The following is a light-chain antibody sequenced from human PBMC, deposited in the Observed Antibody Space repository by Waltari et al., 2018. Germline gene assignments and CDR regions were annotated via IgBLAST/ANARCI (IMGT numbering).Light chain of an antibody. CDR3: QQRSAWPGT. Sequence: EIVLTQSPATLSLYPGERATLSCRASQSVYNYLVWYQQKPGQAPRLLIYDTSNRATGIPARFSGSGSGTDFTLTISSLEPEDFAVYYCQQRSAWPGTFGQGTKLDIK. V-gene: IGKV3-11*01. CDR1: QSVYNY. CDR2: DTS. J-gene: IGKJ2*02.